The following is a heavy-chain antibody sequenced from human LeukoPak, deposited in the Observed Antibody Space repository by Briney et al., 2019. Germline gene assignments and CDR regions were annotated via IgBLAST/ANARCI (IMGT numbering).Heavy chain of an antibody. CDR3: ARVFDS. CDR2: IFYTGKT. V-gene: IGHV4-39*07. J-gene: IGHJ4*02. CDR1: GGSVYTSDYY. Sequence: SETLSLTCTVSGGSVYTSDYYWGWVRQPPGKGPEWIGDIFYTGKTNYNPSLKSRVSISIDTSKNQFSLKLTSVTAADTAVYYCARVFDSWGQGTLVAVSS.